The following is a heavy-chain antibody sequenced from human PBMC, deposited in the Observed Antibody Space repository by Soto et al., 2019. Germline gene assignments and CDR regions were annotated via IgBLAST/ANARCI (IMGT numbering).Heavy chain of an antibody. D-gene: IGHD6-19*01. CDR2: ISSSSSYI. Sequence: PGGSLRLSCAASGFTFSSYSMNWVRQAPGKGLECVSSISSSSSYIYYADSVKGRFTISRDNAKNSLYLQMNSLRAEDTAVYYCARDQDPGGIAVGYYYYGMDVWGQGTTVTVSS. CDR3: ARDQDPGGIAVGYYYYGMDV. V-gene: IGHV3-21*01. J-gene: IGHJ6*02. CDR1: GFTFSSYS.